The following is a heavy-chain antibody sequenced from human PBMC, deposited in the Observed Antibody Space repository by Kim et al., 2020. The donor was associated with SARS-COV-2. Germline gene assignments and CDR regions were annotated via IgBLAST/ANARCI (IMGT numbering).Heavy chain of an antibody. CDR2: ISDTSTYT. Sequence: GGSLRLSCVGSGFTFSDSYMTWIRQAPGKGLQWVSYISDTSTYTNYADSLRGRLSISRDNAKNSLYLHMTALRAEDTAIYYRASLEYKIGWVLDGNWG. CDR3: ASLEYKIGWVLDGN. CDR1: GFTFSDSY. V-gene: IGHV3-11*03. D-gene: IGHD6-19*01. J-gene: IGHJ1*01.